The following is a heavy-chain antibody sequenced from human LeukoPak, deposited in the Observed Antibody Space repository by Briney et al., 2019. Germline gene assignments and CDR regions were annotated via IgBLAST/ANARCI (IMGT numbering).Heavy chain of an antibody. D-gene: IGHD5-18*01. CDR2: IIPIFGTA. Sequence: ASVKVSCKDSGGTFSSYAISWVRQAPGQGLEWMGGIIPIFGTANYAQKFQGRVTITADESTSTAYMELSSLRSEDTAVYYCARAPSGYSYGFRYYFDYWGQGTLVTVSS. J-gene: IGHJ4*02. CDR1: GGTFSSYA. V-gene: IGHV1-69*13. CDR3: ARAPSGYSYGFRYYFDY.